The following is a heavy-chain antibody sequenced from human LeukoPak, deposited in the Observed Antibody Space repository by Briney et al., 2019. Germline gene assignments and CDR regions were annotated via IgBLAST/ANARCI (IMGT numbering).Heavy chain of an antibody. J-gene: IGHJ3*01. Sequence: GGSLRLSCAASGFTFNDFAMTWVRQAPGKGLEWVSSIGDAGTYYADSVKGRFTISRDTSKNMLYLHLNSLRAGDTAMYYCAKNLGPFDVRGQGTMVTVSS. CDR1: GFTFNDFA. CDR3: AKNLGPFDV. D-gene: IGHD3-16*01. V-gene: IGHV3-23*01. CDR2: IGDAGT.